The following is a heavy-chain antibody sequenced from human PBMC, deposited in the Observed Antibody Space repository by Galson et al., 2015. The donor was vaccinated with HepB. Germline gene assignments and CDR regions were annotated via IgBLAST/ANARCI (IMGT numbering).Heavy chain of an antibody. V-gene: IGHV4-59*01. CDR3: ARGPPTHYYYMDV. CDR2: IFPGGNT. Sequence: SETLSLTCAVYGGSFSGYYWSWIRQPPGKGLEWIGYIFPGGNTNYDPSLKSRVTISLDTSKNQFSLKLSSVTAADTAVYYCARGPPTHYYYMDVWGKGTTVTVSS. CDR1: GGSFSGYY. J-gene: IGHJ6*03.